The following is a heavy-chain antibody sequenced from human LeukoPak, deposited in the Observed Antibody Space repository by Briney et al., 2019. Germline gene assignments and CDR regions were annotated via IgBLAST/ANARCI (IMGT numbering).Heavy chain of an antibody. CDR2: IYYSGST. J-gene: IGHJ4*02. CDR3: AREGYSGSAGSDFDY. Sequence: SETLSLTCTVSGGSTSSYYWSWIRQPPGKGLEWIGYIYYSGSTNYNPSLKSRVTISVDTSKNQFSLKLSSVTAADTAVYYCAREGYSGSAGSDFDYWGQGTLVTVSS. D-gene: IGHD1-26*01. CDR1: GGSTSSYY. V-gene: IGHV4-59*01.